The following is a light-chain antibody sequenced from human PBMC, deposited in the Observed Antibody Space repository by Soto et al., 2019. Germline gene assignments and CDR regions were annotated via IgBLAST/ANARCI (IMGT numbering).Light chain of an antibody. CDR2: DAS. J-gene: IGKJ5*01. CDR1: QSVSSY. Sequence: VLTQSPGTLSLSPGERATLSCRASQSVSSYLAWYQQKPGQAPRLLIYDASNRATGIPARFSGSGSGTDFTLTISSLEPEDFAVYYCQQRSNWPPITFGQGTRLEIK. V-gene: IGKV3-11*01. CDR3: QQRSNWPPIT.